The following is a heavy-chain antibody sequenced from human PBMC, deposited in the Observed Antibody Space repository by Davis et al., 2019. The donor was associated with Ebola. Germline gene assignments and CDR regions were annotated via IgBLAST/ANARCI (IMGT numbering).Heavy chain of an antibody. Sequence: PSETLSLTCTVSGGSISSGDYYWSWIRQPPGKGLEWIGYIYYSGSTYYNPSLKSRVTISVDTSKNQFSLKLSSVTAADTAVYYCAREGYGSGSLASYWGQGTLVTVSS. CDR1: GGSISSGDYY. CDR2: IYYSGST. J-gene: IGHJ4*02. V-gene: IGHV4-30-4*01. CDR3: AREGYGSGSLASY. D-gene: IGHD3-10*01.